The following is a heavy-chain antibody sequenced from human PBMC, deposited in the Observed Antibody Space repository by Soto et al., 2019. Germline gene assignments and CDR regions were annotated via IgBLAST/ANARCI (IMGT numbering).Heavy chain of an antibody. D-gene: IGHD1-7*01. V-gene: IGHV1-3*01. CDR1: GYTFTSYA. CDR2: INAGNGNT. J-gene: IGHJ5*02. CDR3: ARDFSVGITGTTNWFDP. Sequence: GASVKVSCKASGYTFTSYAMHWVRQAPGQRLEWMGWINAGNGNTKYSQKFQGRVTITRDTSASTAYMELSSLRSEDTAVYYCARDFSVGITGTTNWFDPCGQGTLVTVSS.